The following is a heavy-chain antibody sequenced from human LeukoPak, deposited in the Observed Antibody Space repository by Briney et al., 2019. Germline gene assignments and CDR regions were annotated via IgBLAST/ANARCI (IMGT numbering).Heavy chain of an antibody. Sequence: ASVKVSCKASGYTFTSYDINWVRQATGQGLEWMGWMNPNSGNTGYAQKFQGRVTITRNTSISTAYMELSSLRSEDTAVYYCARGPSAYGSGSYDFDYWGQGTLVTVSS. CDR2: MNPNSGNT. CDR1: GYTFTSYD. CDR3: ARGPSAYGSGSYDFDY. J-gene: IGHJ4*02. D-gene: IGHD3-10*01. V-gene: IGHV1-8*03.